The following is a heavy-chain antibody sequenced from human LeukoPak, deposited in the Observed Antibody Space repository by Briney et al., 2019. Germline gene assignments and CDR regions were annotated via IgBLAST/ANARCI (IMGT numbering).Heavy chain of an antibody. V-gene: IGHV3-30*18. CDR2: ISYDGSNK. J-gene: IGHJ4*02. CDR1: GFTFSSYG. CDR3: AKRQLDYYDSSGYYESGWYFDY. Sequence: GGSLRLSCAASGFTFSSYGMHWVRQAPGKGLEWVAVISYDGSNKYYADSVKGRFTISRDNSKNTLYLQMNSLRAEDTAVYYCAKRQLDYYDSSGYYESGWYFDYWGQGTLVTVSS. D-gene: IGHD3-22*01.